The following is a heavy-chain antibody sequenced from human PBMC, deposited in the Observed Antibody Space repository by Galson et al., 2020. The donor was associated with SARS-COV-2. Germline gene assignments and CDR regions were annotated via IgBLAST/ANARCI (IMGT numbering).Heavy chain of an antibody. CDR2: ISGSGGST. J-gene: IGHJ6*02. V-gene: IGHV3-23*01. Sequence: GGSLRLSCAASGFTFSSYAMSWVRQAPGKGLEWVSAISGSGGSTYYADSVKGRFTISRDNSKNTLYLQMNSLRAEDTAVYYCAKFSSGFWSGYPGMDVWGQGTTVTVSS. CDR1: GFTFSSYA. CDR3: AKFSSGFWSGYPGMDV. D-gene: IGHD3-3*01.